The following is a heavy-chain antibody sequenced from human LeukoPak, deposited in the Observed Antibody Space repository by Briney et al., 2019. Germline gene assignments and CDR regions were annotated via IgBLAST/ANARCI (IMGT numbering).Heavy chain of an antibody. J-gene: IGHJ4*02. Sequence: GGSLRLSCAASGFTFSSYGMHWVRQAPGKGLEWVAFIRYDGSSKYYADSVKGRFTISRDNSKNTLYLQMKSLRAEDAAVYFCAKAPVTSCRGAYCYPFDSWGQGTLVTVSS. CDR2: IRYDGSSK. CDR1: GFTFSSYG. V-gene: IGHV3-30*02. D-gene: IGHD2-21*01. CDR3: AKAPVTSCRGAYCYPFDS.